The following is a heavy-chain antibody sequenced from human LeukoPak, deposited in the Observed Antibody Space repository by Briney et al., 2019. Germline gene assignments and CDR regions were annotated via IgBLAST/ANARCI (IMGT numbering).Heavy chain of an antibody. D-gene: IGHD3-10*01. CDR1: GYSFTSYW. J-gene: IGHJ4*02. CDR3: ARGPLLWFGELAYYSDY. V-gene: IGHV5-51*01. Sequence: GESLKISCKGSGYSFTSYWIGWVRQMPGKGLEWMGIIYPGDSDTRYSPSFQGQVTISADKSISTAYLQWRSLKASDTAMYYCARGPLLWFGELAYYSDYWGQGTLVTVSS. CDR2: IYPGDSDT.